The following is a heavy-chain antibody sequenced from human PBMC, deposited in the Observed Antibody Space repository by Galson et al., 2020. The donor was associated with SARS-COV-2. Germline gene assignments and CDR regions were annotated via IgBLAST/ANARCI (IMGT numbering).Heavy chain of an antibody. J-gene: IGHJ6*02. CDR1: GFTFSDYY. V-gene: IGHV3-11*06. CDR3: ARDPRSTYYDFWSGKYYYDGMDV. CDR2: ISSSSSYT. D-gene: IGHD3-3*01. Sequence: GGSLRLSCVASGFTFSDYYMSWIRQAPGKGLEWVSYISSSSSYTNYADSVKGRFTISRDNAKNSLYLQMNSLRAEDTAVYYCARDPRSTYYDFWSGKYYYDGMDVWGQGTTVTVSS.